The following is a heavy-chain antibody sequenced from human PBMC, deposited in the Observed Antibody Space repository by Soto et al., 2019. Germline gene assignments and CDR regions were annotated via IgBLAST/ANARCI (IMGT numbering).Heavy chain of an antibody. CDR3: ARDLSGSGSYYSKDYYYYGMDV. CDR1: GFTFRNYG. V-gene: IGHV3-33*01. Sequence: GGSLRLSCAASGFTFRNYGIYWVRQAPGKGLEWVAVIWYGGNTKYYADSVKGRFTISRDNSKNMLYLQMNSLRAEDTAVYYCARDLSGSGSYYSKDYYYYGMDVWGQGTTVTVSS. CDR2: IWYGGNTK. J-gene: IGHJ6*02. D-gene: IGHD3-10*01.